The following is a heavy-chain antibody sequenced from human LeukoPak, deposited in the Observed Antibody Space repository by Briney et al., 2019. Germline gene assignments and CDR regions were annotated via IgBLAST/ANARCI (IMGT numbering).Heavy chain of an antibody. V-gene: IGHV3-23*01. CDR1: GFTFSSYA. D-gene: IGHD3-22*01. CDR3: AKLAYYYDSSGYHNWFDP. J-gene: IGHJ5*02. CDR2: ISGSGGST. Sequence: GGSLRLSCAASGFTFSSYAMSWVRQAPGKGLEWVSAISGSGGSTYYADSVKGRFTISRDNSKNTLYLQMNSLRAEDTAVYYCAKLAYYYDSSGYHNWFDPWGQGTLVTVSS.